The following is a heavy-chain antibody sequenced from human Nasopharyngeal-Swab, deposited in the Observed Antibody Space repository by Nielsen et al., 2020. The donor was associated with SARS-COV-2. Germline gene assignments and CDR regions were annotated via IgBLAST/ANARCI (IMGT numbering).Heavy chain of an antibody. Sequence: WIGQPQGKGLGWMEFIYQCGSTTYSPSLKRRLTMLVDKSKNQFSLKLRSVTAADTALYYFARETTAPGTLYYFDYWGQGTPVTVSS. CDR3: ARETTAPGTLYYFDY. V-gene: IGHV4-30-2*05. CDR2: IYQCGST. J-gene: IGHJ4*02. D-gene: IGHD1/OR15-1a*01.